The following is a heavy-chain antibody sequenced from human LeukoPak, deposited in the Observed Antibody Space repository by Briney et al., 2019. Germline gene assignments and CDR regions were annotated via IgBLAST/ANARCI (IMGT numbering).Heavy chain of an antibody. J-gene: IGHJ4*02. Sequence: ASVKVSCKASGYTFTAYYIQWVRQAPGQGPEWMGWMNPNSGGTDTAQKFQGRGNMTRGTSINTAYMELNRLRSDDTAVYYCARVRWGSPGDYWGQGTLVIVSS. D-gene: IGHD7-27*01. CDR3: ARVRWGSPGDY. V-gene: IGHV1-2*02. CDR2: MNPNSGGT. CDR1: GYTFTAYY.